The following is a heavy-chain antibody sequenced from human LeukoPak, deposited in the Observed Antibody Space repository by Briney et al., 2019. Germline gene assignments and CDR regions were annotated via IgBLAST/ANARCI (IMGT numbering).Heavy chain of an antibody. D-gene: IGHD6-6*01. CDR3: ARLPLRSIAVGYYGMDV. CDR1: GGTFSSYA. Sequence: SVKVSCKASGGTFSSYAISWVRQAPGQGLEWMGGIIPIFGTANYAQKFQGRVTITADESTSTAYMELSSLRSEDTAVYYCARLPLRSIAVGYYGMDVWGQGTTVTASS. J-gene: IGHJ6*02. CDR2: IIPIFGTA. V-gene: IGHV1-69*13.